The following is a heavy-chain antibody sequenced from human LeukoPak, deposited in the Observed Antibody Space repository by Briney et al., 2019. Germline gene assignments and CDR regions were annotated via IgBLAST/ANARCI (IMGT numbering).Heavy chain of an antibody. CDR1: GFTFSSYW. D-gene: IGHD2-21*01. Sequence: PGGSLRLSCAASGFTFSSYWMSWVRQAPGKGLEWVANIKEDGSAKYYVDSVKGRFTIYRDNARKSLFLQMNNVTAEDTAVYYCCRQDWAYWGQGTLVTVSS. J-gene: IGHJ4*02. V-gene: IGHV3-7*05. CDR3: CRQDWAY. CDR2: IKEDGSAK.